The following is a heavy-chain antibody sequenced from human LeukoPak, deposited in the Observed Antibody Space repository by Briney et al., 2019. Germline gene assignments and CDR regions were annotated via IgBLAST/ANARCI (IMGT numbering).Heavy chain of an antibody. CDR3: ARGITSFGVVLYFDY. D-gene: IGHD3-3*01. V-gene: IGHV4-59*01. Sequence: SETLSLTCTVSGRSISSYYWSWIRQPPGKGLEWVGYIYYSGSNNYNPSLKSRVTISVDTSKNQFSLKLSSVTAADTAVYYCARGITSFGVVLYFDYWGQGTLVTVSS. J-gene: IGHJ4*02. CDR1: GRSISSYY. CDR2: IYYSGSN.